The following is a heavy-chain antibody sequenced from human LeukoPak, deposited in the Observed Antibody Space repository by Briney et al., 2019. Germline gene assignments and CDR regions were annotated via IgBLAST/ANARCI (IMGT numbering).Heavy chain of an antibody. CDR3: AGGNQFDY. V-gene: IGHV3-30*03. CDR1: GFTFSSYG. D-gene: IGHD2/OR15-2a*01. J-gene: IGHJ4*02. Sequence: GGSLRLSCTASGFTFSSYGMHWVRQAPGKGLEWVAVISYDGSNKYYADSVKGRFTISRDNSKNTLYLQMNSLRAEDTAVYYCAGGNQFDYWGQGVLVTVSS. CDR2: ISYDGSNK.